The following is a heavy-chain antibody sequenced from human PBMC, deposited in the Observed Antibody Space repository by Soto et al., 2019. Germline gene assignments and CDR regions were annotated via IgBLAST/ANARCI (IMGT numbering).Heavy chain of an antibody. CDR1: GASIGNNRW. Sequence: PSETLSLTCTVSGASIGNNRWWAWVRLPPGKGLEWIGEIYHSGSTDSKPSLKSRVTISVDKSRNQFSLELTSVSAADTALYYCTTRLDGFGSFEYWGQGTLVTVSS. CDR2: IYHSGST. V-gene: IGHV4-4*02. CDR3: TTRLDGFGSFEY. J-gene: IGHJ4*02. D-gene: IGHD3-10*01.